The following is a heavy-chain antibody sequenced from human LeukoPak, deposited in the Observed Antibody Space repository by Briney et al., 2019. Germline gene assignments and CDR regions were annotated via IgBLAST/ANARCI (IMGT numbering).Heavy chain of an antibody. Sequence: PSETLSLTCTVSGGSISSYYWSWIRQPPGKGLEWISYIYYSGSTSYNPYLKSRVTISVDASKNQFSLKLSSVTAADTAVYYCARRTGSGSYYKELLAFDIWGQGTMVTVSS. CDR3: ARRTGSGSYYKELLAFDI. J-gene: IGHJ3*02. D-gene: IGHD3-10*01. V-gene: IGHV4-59*01. CDR1: GGSISSYY. CDR2: IYYSGST.